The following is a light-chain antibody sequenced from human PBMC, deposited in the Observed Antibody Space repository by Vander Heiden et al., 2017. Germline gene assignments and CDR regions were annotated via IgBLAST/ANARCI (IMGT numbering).Light chain of an antibody. Sequence: DIQMTQPPSSLSASVGDRATITCRASQSIGNYVNWYQHKPGKAPKLLIYGASKLQSGVASTFSGGGYGTDFTLTISSLQPEDFAIYYCQQTDSTPQTFGQGTRVEIK. CDR3: QQTDSTPQT. CDR1: QSIGNY. V-gene: IGKV1-39*01. J-gene: IGKJ1*01. CDR2: GAS.